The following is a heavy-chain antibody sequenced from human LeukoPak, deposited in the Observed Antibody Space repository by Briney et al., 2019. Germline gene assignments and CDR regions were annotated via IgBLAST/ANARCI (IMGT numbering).Heavy chain of an antibody. Sequence: GALRLSCAASGFTFSSYEMNWVRQAPGKGLEWVSYISSSGSTIYNADSVKGRFTISRDNAKNSLYLQMNSLRAEDTAVYYCARERGYSGYDYFVDSPSDYWGQGTLVTVSS. CDR3: ARERGYSGYDYFVDSPSDY. CDR2: ISSSGSTI. D-gene: IGHD5-12*01. CDR1: GFTFSSYE. J-gene: IGHJ4*02. V-gene: IGHV3-48*03.